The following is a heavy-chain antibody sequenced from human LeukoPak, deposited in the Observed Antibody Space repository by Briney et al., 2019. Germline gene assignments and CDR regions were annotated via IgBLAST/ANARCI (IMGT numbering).Heavy chain of an antibody. J-gene: IGHJ4*02. V-gene: IGHV3-23*01. Sequence: GGSLRLSCAASGFTFNSYAMSWVRQAPGKGLEWVSGISANGAKTYYTDSVKGRFTISRDNSKNTQSLQMNSLRAEDTALYYCAKGWSVTMVMAAPGDWGQGALVTVSS. CDR2: ISANGAKT. D-gene: IGHD3-10*01. CDR3: AKGWSVTMVMAAPGD. CDR1: GFTFNSYA.